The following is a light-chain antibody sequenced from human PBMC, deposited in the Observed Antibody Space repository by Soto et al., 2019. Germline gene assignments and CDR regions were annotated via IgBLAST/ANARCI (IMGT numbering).Light chain of an antibody. CDR3: QQYYSTRQLT. V-gene: IGKV4-1*01. J-gene: IGKJ4*01. CDR1: QSVLYSSNNKNY. Sequence: DIVMTQSPDSLAVSLGERATINCKSSQSVLYSSNNKNYLAWYQQKPGQPPKLLIYWASTRESGVPDRFSGNGSGTDFTLTISRLQAEDVADYGCQQYYSTRQLTFGGRTKVEFK. CDR2: WAS.